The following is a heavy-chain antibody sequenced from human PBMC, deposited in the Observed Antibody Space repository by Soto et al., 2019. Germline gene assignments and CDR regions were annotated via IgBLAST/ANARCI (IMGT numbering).Heavy chain of an antibody. CDR1: GGSISSNGYY. CDR3: ARRAVNTGGRFDY. Sequence: QVQLQESGPGLVKPSQTLSLTCSVSGGSISSNGYYWARIRQHPGKGLEWIGYIYYSGTTYYNPSLKSRVSISTDTSKNQFFLKLNSVTAADTAVYYCARRAVNTGGRFDYWGQGTLVTVSS. D-gene: IGHD4-17*01. J-gene: IGHJ4*02. V-gene: IGHV4-31*03. CDR2: IYYSGTT.